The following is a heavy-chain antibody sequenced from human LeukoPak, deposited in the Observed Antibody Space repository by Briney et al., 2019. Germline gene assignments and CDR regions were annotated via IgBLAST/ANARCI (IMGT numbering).Heavy chain of an antibody. D-gene: IGHD5-12*01. Sequence: ASEKVSCTASGYTFTSYDINWVRQATGQGLEWMGWMNPYGGNTGFAEKFQGRVTMTRNTSISTAYMELSSLRSEDTAVYYCARRYSGYDADPFDYWGQGTLVTVSS. CDR1: GYTFTSYD. J-gene: IGHJ4*02. V-gene: IGHV1-8*01. CDR2: MNPYGGNT. CDR3: ARRYSGYDADPFDY.